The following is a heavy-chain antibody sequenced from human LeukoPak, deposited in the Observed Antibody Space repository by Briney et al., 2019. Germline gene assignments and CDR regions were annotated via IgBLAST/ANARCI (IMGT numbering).Heavy chain of an antibody. CDR2: ISSSGSTI. D-gene: IGHD4-17*01. J-gene: IGHJ4*02. Sequence: QPGGSLRLSCAASGFTFSSYAMTWVRQAPGKGLEWVSYISSSGSTIYYADSVKGRFTISRDNAKNSLYLQMNSLRAEDTAVYYCARDRGVTTDWYYFDYWGQGTLATVSS. CDR1: GFTFSSYA. V-gene: IGHV3-48*04. CDR3: ARDRGVTTDWYYFDY.